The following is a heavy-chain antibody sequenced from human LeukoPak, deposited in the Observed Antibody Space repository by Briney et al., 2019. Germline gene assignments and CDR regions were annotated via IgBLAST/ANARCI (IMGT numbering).Heavy chain of an antibody. J-gene: IGHJ4*02. Sequence: GGSLRHSCAASGFTFSGYAMNWGRQAPRKGLEWVSHIYISSSSNIISYADSVKGRFTISRDNAQNSLCLQMNGLRDEDTAVYYCVRDRAYSFDYWGQGSLVTVSS. D-gene: IGHD2-21*01. V-gene: IGHV3-48*02. CDR1: GFTFSGYA. CDR3: VRDRAYSFDY. CDR2: ISSSSNII.